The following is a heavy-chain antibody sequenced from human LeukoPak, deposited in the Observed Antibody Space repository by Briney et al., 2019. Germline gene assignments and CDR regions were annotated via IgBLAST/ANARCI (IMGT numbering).Heavy chain of an antibody. Sequence: GGSLRLSCAAPGFPFSSYAMHWVRQAPGEGLEYVSAISSNGGSTYYANSVKGRFTNSRDNSKNTLYLQMGSLRAEDMAVYYCARDSEAVAGDPAVGWYFDLWGRGTLVTVSS. V-gene: IGHV3-64*01. CDR3: ARDSEAVAGDPAVGWYFDL. CDR2: ISSNGGST. J-gene: IGHJ2*01. D-gene: IGHD6-19*01. CDR1: GFPFSSYA.